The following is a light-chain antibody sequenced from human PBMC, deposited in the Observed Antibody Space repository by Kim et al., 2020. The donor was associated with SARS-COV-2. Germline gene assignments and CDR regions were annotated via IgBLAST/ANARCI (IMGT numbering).Light chain of an antibody. CDR3: PQYDNLPLR. CDR2: DAS. J-gene: IGKJ2*01. Sequence: DIQMTQSPSSLSASVGDRVTITCQASQDISNYLNWYQQKPGKAPKLLIYDASNLETGVPSRFSGSGSGTDFTFTISSLQPEDIATYYCPQYDNLPLRLGQETKLEI. CDR1: QDISNY. V-gene: IGKV1-33*01.